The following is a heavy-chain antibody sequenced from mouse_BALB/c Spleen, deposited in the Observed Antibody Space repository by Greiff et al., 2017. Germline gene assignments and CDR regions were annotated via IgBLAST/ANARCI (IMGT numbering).Heavy chain of an antibody. V-gene: IGHV7-3*02. CDR1: GFTFTDYS. Sequence: EVQVVESGGGLVQPGGSLRLSCATSGFTFTDYSMRWVRQPPGKALEWLGFIRNKANGDTTEYSASVKGRFTISRDTSQSILYLQMNTLRAEDSATYYCARAAGYDYFDYWGQGTTRTVSS. CDR3: ARAAGYDYFDY. D-gene: IGHD1-2*01. J-gene: IGHJ2*01. CDR2: IRNKANGDTT.